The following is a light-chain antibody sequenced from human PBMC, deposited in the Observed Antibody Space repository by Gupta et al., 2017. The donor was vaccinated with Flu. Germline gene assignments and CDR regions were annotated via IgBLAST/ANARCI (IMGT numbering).Light chain of an antibody. V-gene: IGKV3-11*01. Sequence: EIVLTQSPATLSLSPGERATLSCRASQSVSSYLAWYQQKPGQAPRLLIYDASNRATGIPARFSGSGSGTEFTLTISRLEPEDFAVYFCLQGANWPGAFGQGTLVEIK. CDR2: DAS. CDR3: LQGANWPGA. CDR1: QSVSSY. J-gene: IGKJ1*01.